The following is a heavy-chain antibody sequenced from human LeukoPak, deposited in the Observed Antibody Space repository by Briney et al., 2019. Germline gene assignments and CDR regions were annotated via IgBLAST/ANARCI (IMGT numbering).Heavy chain of an antibody. Sequence: SETLSLTCTVSGGSISSYYWSWIRQPPGKGLEWIGSIYYSGSTYYNPSLKSRVTISVDTSKNQFSLKLSSVTAADTAVYYCARGAYSSSAIDYWGQGTLVTVSS. D-gene: IGHD6-13*01. CDR1: GGSISSYY. CDR2: IYYSGST. CDR3: ARGAYSSSAIDY. J-gene: IGHJ4*02. V-gene: IGHV4-59*12.